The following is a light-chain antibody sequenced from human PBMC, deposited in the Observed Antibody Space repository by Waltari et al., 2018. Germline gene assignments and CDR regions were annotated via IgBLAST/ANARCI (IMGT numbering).Light chain of an antibody. CDR3: QQRSIWPPLT. J-gene: IGKJ4*01. CDR1: QSVSRY. Sequence: EIVLTQSPATLSLSPGERATLPSRSIQSVSRYLAWYQQKPGQAPRLLIYDASNRATGGPASCSCSRSGTDFTLTISSREPDDSAVYYCQQRSIWPPLTFGGGTKVEIK. V-gene: IGKV3-11*01. CDR2: DAS.